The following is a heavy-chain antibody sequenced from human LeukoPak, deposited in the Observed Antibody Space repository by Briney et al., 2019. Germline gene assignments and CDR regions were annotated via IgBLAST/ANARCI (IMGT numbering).Heavy chain of an antibody. CDR2: IKIDGSEK. Sequence: GGSLRLSCVASGFTFSVYWMTWVRQAPGKGLEWVANIKIDGSEKYYVDSVKGRFSISRDNAKTSLYLQMNSLRAEDTALYYCARQGAYYYGSGSYYRWFDPWGQGKLVTVS. CDR3: ARQGAYYYGSGSYYRWFDP. V-gene: IGHV3-7*01. J-gene: IGHJ5*02. CDR1: GFTFSVYW. D-gene: IGHD3-10*01.